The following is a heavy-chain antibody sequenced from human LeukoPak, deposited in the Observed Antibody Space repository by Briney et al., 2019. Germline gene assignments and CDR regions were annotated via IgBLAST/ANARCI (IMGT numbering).Heavy chain of an antibody. V-gene: IGHV3-23*01. CDR1: GFTFSSYA. D-gene: IGHD3-22*01. CDR2: ISGSGGST. Sequence: GGSLRLSCAASGFTFSSYAMNWVRQAPGEGLEWVSAISGSGGSTYYADSVKGRFTISRDNAKNSLYLQMNSLRAEDTALYYCARVDYYDSSGYYYIRWFDPWGQGTLVTVSS. CDR3: ARVDYYDSSGYYYIRWFDP. J-gene: IGHJ5*02.